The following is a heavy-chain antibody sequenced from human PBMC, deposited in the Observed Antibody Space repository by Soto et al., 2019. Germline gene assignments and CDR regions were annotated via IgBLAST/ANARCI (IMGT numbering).Heavy chain of an antibody. V-gene: IGHV1-58*01. CDR2: IVVGSGNT. CDR3: AVGYSSGWYYYYGMDV. Sequence: ASVKVSCKASGFTFTSSAVQWVRQARGQRLEWIGWIVVGSGNTNYAQKFQERVTITRDMSTSTAYMELSSLRSEDTAVYYCAVGYSSGWYYYYGMDVWGQGTTVTAP. J-gene: IGHJ6*02. D-gene: IGHD6-19*01. CDR1: GFTFTSSA.